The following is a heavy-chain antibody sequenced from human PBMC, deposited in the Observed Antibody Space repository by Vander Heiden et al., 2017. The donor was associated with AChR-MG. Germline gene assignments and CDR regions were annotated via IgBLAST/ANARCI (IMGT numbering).Heavy chain of an antibody. V-gene: IGHV3-23*01. D-gene: IGHD3-10*01. Sequence: EVQLLESGGGLVQPGGCLSFSCPVPGFTLTSHAMAWVRQAPGKGLEWVSIISGSGGSSYYAESVKGRFTISRDNSKDTLFLEMNSLRADDTAVYYCARLAISMVRVEPAGFEYWGQGTLVTVTS. J-gene: IGHJ4*02. CDR1: GFTLTSHA. CDR3: ARLAISMVRVEPAGFEY. CDR2: ISGSGGSS.